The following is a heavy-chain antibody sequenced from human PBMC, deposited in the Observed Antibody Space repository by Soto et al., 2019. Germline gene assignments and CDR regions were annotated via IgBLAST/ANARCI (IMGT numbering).Heavy chain of an antibody. D-gene: IGHD5-12*01. V-gene: IGHV4-30-2*01. Sequence: KPSETLSLTCAVSGGSISSGGYSWSWIRQPPGKGLEWIGYIYHSGSTYYNPSLKSRVTISVDRSKNQFSLKLSSVTAADTAVYYCASGYSGYDLLLDYWGQGTLVTVSS. CDR1: GGSISSGGYS. CDR3: ASGYSGYDLLLDY. CDR2: IYHSGST. J-gene: IGHJ4*02.